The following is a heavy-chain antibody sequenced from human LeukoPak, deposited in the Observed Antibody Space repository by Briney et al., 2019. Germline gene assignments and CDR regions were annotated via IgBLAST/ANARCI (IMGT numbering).Heavy chain of an antibody. V-gene: IGHV1-2*02. CDR3: AREVGATTYYYYGMDV. CDR2: INPNSGGT. J-gene: IGHJ6*02. D-gene: IGHD1-26*01. CDR1: GHTFTGYY. Sequence: ASVKVSCKASGHTFTGYYMHWVRQAPGQGLEWMGWINPNSGGTNYAQKFQGRVTMTRDTSISTAYMELSRLRSDDTAVYYCAREVGATTYYYYGMDVWGQGTTVTVSS.